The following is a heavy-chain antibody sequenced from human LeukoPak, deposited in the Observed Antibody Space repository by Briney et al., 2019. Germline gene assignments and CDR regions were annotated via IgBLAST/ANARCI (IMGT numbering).Heavy chain of an antibody. CDR3: ARDGSYDYVWGSIPQYTYYFDY. J-gene: IGHJ4*02. Sequence: SVKVSCKASGGTFSSYAISWVRQAPGQGLEGMGGIIPIFDTANYAQKFQGRVTITADESTSTAYMELSSLRSEDTAVYYCARDGSYDYVWGSIPQYTYYFDYWGQGTLVTVSS. V-gene: IGHV1-69*13. CDR2: IIPIFDTA. CDR1: GGTFSSYA. D-gene: IGHD3-16*01.